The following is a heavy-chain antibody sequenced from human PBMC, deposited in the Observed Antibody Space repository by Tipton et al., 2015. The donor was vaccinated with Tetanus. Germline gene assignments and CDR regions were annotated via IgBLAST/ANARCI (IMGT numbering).Heavy chain of an antibody. CDR3: ARDRYGDYAVDY. Sequence: SLRLSCSASGFTFSTYAMNWVRQAPGKGLEWVSTISGSGGSSYFPDSVKGRFTISRDNSKNTLFLQMDSLRAEDTAVYYCARDRYGDYAVDYWGQGTLVTVSS. J-gene: IGHJ4*02. CDR2: ISGSGGSS. CDR1: GFTFSTYA. D-gene: IGHD4-17*01. V-gene: IGHV3-23*01.